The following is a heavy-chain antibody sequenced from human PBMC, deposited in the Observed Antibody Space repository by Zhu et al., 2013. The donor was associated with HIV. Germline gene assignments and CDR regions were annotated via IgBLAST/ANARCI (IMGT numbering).Heavy chain of an antibody. V-gene: IGHV1-46*01. Sequence: QVQLVQSGAEVKKPGASVKVSCKASGYTFTSYYMHWVRQAPGQGLEWMGIINPSGGSTSYAQKFQGRVTMTRDTSTSTVYMELSSLRSEDTAVYYCAREPYYYGSGSYYNAKVSYGMDVWGQGTTVTVSS. CDR2: INPSGGST. CDR1: GYTFTSYY. J-gene: IGHJ6*02. CDR3: AREPYYYGSGSYYNAKVSYGMDV. D-gene: IGHD3-10*01.